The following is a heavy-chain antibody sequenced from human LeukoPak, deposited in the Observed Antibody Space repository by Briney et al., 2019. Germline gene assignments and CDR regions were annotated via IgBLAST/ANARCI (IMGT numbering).Heavy chain of an antibody. V-gene: IGHV4-59*01. CDR1: GGSISSYY. CDR3: ARVYSSGWHRIDY. Sequence: SETLSLTCTVSGGSISSYYWSWIRQPPGKGLEWIGYIYYSGSTNYNPSLKSRVTISVDTSKNQFSLKLSSVTAADTAVYYCARVYSSGWHRIDYWGLGTLVTVSS. CDR2: IYYSGST. D-gene: IGHD6-19*01. J-gene: IGHJ4*02.